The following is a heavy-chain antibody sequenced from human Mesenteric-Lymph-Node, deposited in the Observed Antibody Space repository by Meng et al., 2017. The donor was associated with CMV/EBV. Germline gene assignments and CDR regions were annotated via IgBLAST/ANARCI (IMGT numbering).Heavy chain of an antibody. CDR3: ARDQYYYDSSGIDY. CDR1: GGSFSGYY. V-gene: IGHV4-34*01. D-gene: IGHD3-22*01. J-gene: IGHJ4*02. Sequence: AVYGGSFSGYYWSWIRQPPGKGLEWIGEIKHSGSTNYNPSLKSRVTISVDTSKNQFSLKLSSVTAADTAVYYCARDQYYYDSSGIDYWGQGTLVTVSS. CDR2: IKHSGST.